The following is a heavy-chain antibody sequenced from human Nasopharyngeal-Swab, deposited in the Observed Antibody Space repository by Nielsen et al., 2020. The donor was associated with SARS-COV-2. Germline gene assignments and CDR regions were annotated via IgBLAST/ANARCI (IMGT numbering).Heavy chain of an antibody. CDR2: ISYDGSNK. Sequence: SLNTSCASSGFIFSSSAMYLVRQAPGKVLEWVAVISYDGSNKYSPDSVKGRFTISKDNSKNTLYLQMNSLRAEDTAVYYCARALPGQYYMDVWGKGTTVTVSS. D-gene: IGHD3-10*01. CDR1: GFIFSSSA. CDR3: ARALPGQYYMDV. V-gene: IGHV3-30-3*01. J-gene: IGHJ6*03.